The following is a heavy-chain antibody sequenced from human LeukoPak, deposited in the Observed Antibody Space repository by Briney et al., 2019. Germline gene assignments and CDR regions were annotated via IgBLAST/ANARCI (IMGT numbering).Heavy chain of an antibody. Sequence: ASVKVSCKASGYTFTCYYMHWVRQAPGQGLEWMGGTIPIFGTANYAQKFQGRVTITADESTSTAYMELSSLRSEDTAVYYCARDYYDILTGYYGLDYWGQGTLVTVSS. V-gene: IGHV1-69*13. CDR3: ARDYYDILTGYYGLDY. CDR1: GYTFTCYY. CDR2: TIPIFGTA. J-gene: IGHJ4*02. D-gene: IGHD3-9*01.